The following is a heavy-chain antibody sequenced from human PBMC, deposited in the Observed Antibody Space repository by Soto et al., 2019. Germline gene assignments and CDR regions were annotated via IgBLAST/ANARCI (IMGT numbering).Heavy chain of an antibody. Sequence: EVQLVESGGGVVQPGGSLRLTCAASGFTFDYYWMHWVRQAPGKGLVWVSRIHSDGSATTYADSVKGRFTISRDNTKNTVYLQMNSLGVEDTAVYFCARGGVGNFDLWGRGTLVTVSS. CDR3: ARGGVGNFDL. D-gene: IGHD1-26*01. J-gene: IGHJ4*02. CDR2: IHSDGSAT. CDR1: GFTFDYYW. V-gene: IGHV3-74*03.